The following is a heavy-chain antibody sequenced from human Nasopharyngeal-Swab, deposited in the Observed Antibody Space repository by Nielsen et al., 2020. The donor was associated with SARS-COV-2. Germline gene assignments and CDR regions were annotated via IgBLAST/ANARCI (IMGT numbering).Heavy chain of an antibody. J-gene: IGHJ6*02. V-gene: IGHV3-9*01. D-gene: IGHD6-13*01. CDR3: VKMGISAAGTPVMDV. CDR2: ISWNSATI. Sequence: SLKISCAASGFIFDEFAMHWVRQGPGKGLEWVSRISWNSATIDYADSVKGRFTISRDNAKNSLHLQMNSLRAEDTALYYCVKMGISAAGTPVMDVWGQGATVTVSS. CDR1: GFIFDEFA.